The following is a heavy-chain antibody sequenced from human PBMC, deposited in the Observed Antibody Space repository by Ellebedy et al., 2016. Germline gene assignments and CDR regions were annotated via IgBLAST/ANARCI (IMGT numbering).Heavy chain of an antibody. CDR1: GFTFSSYS. D-gene: IGHD2-15*01. CDR3: ARDVCSGGSCYHDY. CDR2: ISSSSSTI. Sequence: GESLKISCAASGFTFSSYSMNWVRQAPGKGLEWVSYISSSSSTIYYADSVKGRFTISRDNAKNSLYLQMNSLRAEDTAVYYCARDVCSGGSCYHDYWGQGTLVTVSS. J-gene: IGHJ4*02. V-gene: IGHV3-48*04.